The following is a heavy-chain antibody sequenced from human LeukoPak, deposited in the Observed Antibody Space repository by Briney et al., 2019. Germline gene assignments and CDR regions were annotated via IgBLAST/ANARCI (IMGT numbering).Heavy chain of an antibody. CDR1: GFTFSSYS. V-gene: IGHV3-21*01. D-gene: IGHD3-22*01. J-gene: IGHJ4*02. CDR2: ISSSSSYI. Sequence: GGSLRLSCAASGFTFSSYSLNWVRQAPGKGLEWVSSISSSSSYIYYADSVKGRFTISRDNAKNSLYLQMNSLRAEDTALYYCARYYDYDSRGYSYYFDYWGQGTLVTVSS. CDR3: ARYYDYDSRGYSYYFDY.